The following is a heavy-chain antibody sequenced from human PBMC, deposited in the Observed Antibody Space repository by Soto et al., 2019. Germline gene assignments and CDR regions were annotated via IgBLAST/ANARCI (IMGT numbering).Heavy chain of an antibody. CDR3: ARAGTTRGGNYYCYYGIDV. CDR2: MKPNSGNT. CDR1: GYTFTSYD. J-gene: IGHJ6*02. D-gene: IGHD1-1*01. V-gene: IGHV1-8*01. Sequence: GASVKVSCKASGYTFTSYDINWVREATGQGLEWMGWMKPNSGNTGYAQKFQGRVTMTRNTPISTAYMELSSLRSEDTAVYYCARAGTTRGGNYYCYYGIDVWGQGTTGTGSS.